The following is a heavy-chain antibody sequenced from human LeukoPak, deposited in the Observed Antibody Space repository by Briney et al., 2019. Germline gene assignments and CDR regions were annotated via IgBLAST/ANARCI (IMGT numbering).Heavy chain of an antibody. CDR2: ISGSGTSI. J-gene: IGHJ4*02. CDR1: GFTFSDYE. CDR3: ARENITCGGDCYDC. Sequence: GGSLRLSCAASGFTFSDYEMNWVRQAPGKGLEWVSYISGSGTSIYYADSLKGRFTVSRDKAKNSLYLQLNSLRVEDTAVYYCARENITCGGDCYDCWGQGTLVTVSS. V-gene: IGHV3-48*03. D-gene: IGHD2-21*01.